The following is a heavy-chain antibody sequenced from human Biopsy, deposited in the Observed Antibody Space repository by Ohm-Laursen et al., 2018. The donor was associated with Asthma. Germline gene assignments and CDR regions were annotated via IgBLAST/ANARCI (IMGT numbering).Heavy chain of an antibody. D-gene: IGHD4-17*01. CDR3: ASDFPKDYVRYNFQF. Sequence: ASVTVSCKISGYSLTDLSIHWVRQAPGQGLEWMGGHDHEEGGTVNARRFQGRVTMTEDTSTDTAYMELSSLSSDDTAVYYCASDFPKDYVRYNFQFWGQGTLVTVSS. J-gene: IGHJ4*02. CDR1: GYSLTDLS. V-gene: IGHV1-24*01. CDR2: HDHEEGGT.